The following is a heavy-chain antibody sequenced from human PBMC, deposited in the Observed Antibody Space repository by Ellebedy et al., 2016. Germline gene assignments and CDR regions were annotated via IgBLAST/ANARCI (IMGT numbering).Heavy chain of an antibody. J-gene: IGHJ4*02. CDR1: GFTFSSDA. V-gene: IGHV3-23*01. CDR3: AKVLERYDSSGYSSDFDY. Sequence: GGSLRLSCAASGFTFSSDAMSWVRQAPGKGLEWVSAISGSGGSTYYADSVKGRFTISRDNSKNTLYLQMNSLRAEDTAVYYCAKVLERYDSSGYSSDFDYWGQGTLVTVSS. D-gene: IGHD3-22*01. CDR2: ISGSGGST.